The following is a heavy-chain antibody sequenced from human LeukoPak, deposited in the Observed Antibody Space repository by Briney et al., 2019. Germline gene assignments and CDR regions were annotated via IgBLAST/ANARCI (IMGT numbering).Heavy chain of an antibody. Sequence: PGGSLRLSCAASGFTFSSYSMNWVRQAPEKGLEWVSSISSSSYIYYADSVKGRFTISRDNAKNSLYLQMNSLRAEDTAVYYCARDVKNSSSWYWFDPWGQGTLVTVSS. CDR3: ARDVKNSSSWYWFDP. V-gene: IGHV3-21*01. D-gene: IGHD6-13*01. CDR1: GFTFSSYS. J-gene: IGHJ5*02. CDR2: ISSSSYI.